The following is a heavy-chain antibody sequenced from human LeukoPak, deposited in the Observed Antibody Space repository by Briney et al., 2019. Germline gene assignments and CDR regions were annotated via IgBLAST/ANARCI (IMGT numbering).Heavy chain of an antibody. D-gene: IGHD3-10*01. V-gene: IGHV4-59*08. CDR2: VYYSGST. J-gene: IGHJ2*01. Sequence: PSETLSLTCTVSAGSISSYYWSWIRQPPGKGLEWIGYVYYSGSTNYNPSLKSRVTISVDTSKNQFSLKLSSVTAADTAVYYCARLTMVRGVIYGTDSYFDLWGRGTLVTVSS. CDR1: AGSISSYY. CDR3: ARLTMVRGVIYGTDSYFDL.